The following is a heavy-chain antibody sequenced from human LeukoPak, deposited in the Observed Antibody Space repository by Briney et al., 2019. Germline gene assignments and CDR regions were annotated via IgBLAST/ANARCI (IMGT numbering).Heavy chain of an antibody. CDR2: ISSSSSYI. J-gene: IGHJ1*01. V-gene: IGHV3-21*01. CDR3: ARDGPLAAAGTRYFQH. D-gene: IGHD6-13*01. CDR1: GFTFSSYS. Sequence: GSLRLSCAASGFTFSSYSMNWVRQAPGKGLEWVSSISSSSSYIYYADSVKGRFTISRDNAKNSLYLQMNSLRAEDTAVYYCARDGPLAAAGTRYFQHWGQGTLVTVSS.